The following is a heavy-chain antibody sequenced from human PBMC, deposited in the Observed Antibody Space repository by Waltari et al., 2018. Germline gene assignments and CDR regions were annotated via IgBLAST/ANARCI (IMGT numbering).Heavy chain of an antibody. D-gene: IGHD2-21*02. Sequence: QVQLQESGPSLLKPSETLSLICTVSGGSISGFYWSWVRQPPGKGLAWIGYIYYTGSTNSNPSLKSRVTMSVDTSKNQFSLKLSSVTAADTAFYYCARGGGGDWEWFDPWGQGTLVTVSS. V-gene: IGHV4-59*01. CDR1: GGSISGFY. J-gene: IGHJ5*02. CDR2: IYYTGST. CDR3: ARGGGGDWEWFDP.